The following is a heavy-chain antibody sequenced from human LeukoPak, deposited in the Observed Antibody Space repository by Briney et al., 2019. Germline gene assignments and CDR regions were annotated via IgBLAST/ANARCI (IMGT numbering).Heavy chain of an antibody. CDR2: IYYSGST. Sequence: SETLSLTCTVSGGSISSSSYYWGWIRQPPGKGLEWIGSIYYSGSTYYNPSLKRRVTISVDTSKNQFSLKLSSVTAADTAVYYCARGLGYGEYLVPFDIWGQGTLVTVSS. D-gene: IGHD4-17*01. CDR3: ARGLGYGEYLVPFDI. J-gene: IGHJ3*02. CDR1: GGSISSSSYY. V-gene: IGHV4-39*07.